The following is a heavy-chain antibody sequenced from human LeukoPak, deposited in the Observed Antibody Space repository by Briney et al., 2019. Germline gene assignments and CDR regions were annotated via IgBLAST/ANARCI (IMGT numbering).Heavy chain of an antibody. Sequence: GRSLRLSCAASGFTFDDYAMHWVRQAPGKGLEWVSGISWNSGIIGYADSVKGRFTISRDNAKNSLYLQMNSLRAEDTALYYCAKDSNIVVVTGGMDVWGQGTTVTVSS. D-gene: IGHD2-21*02. CDR1: GFTFDDYA. CDR3: AKDSNIVVVTGGMDV. J-gene: IGHJ6*02. CDR2: ISWNSGII. V-gene: IGHV3-9*01.